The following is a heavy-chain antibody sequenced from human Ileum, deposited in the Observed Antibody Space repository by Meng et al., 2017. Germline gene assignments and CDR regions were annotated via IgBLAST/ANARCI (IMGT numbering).Heavy chain of an antibody. CDR2: IRSKAYGGTT. CDR1: GFTFGDYA. J-gene: IGHJ4*02. V-gene: IGHV3-49*03. D-gene: IGHD6-13*01. Sequence: GESLKISCTASGFTFGDYAMSCFRQAPGKGLEWVGFIRSKAYGGTTEYAASVKGRFTISRDDSKSIAYLQMNSLKTEDTAVYYCTRGRYSSSWYNWGQGTLVTVSS. CDR3: TRGRYSSSWYN.